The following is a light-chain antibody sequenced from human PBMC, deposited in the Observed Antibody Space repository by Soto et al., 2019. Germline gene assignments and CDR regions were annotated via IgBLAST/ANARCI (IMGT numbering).Light chain of an antibody. CDR1: QSVSSN. J-gene: IGKJ5*01. Sequence: EIVLRQSPGTLSLSPGETATLSCRASQSVSSNLAWYQQRPGQAPRLLVYGASTRASGIPPRFSGSGSGTDFTLTISSLQSEDFAVYYCQQLNYWPRITFGQGTRLEIK. CDR2: GAS. CDR3: QQLNYWPRIT. V-gene: IGKV3-15*01.